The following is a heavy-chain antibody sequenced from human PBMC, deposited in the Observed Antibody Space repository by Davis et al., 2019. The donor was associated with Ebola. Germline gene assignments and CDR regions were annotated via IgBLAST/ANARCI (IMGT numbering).Heavy chain of an antibody. CDR1: GFSLSTSGVG. CDR3: ARTGIAVAGTRVFDY. J-gene: IGHJ4*02. CDR2: IYWDDDK. D-gene: IGHD6-19*01. Sequence: SGPTLVKPTQTLTLTCTFSGFSLSTSGVGVGWIRQPPGKALEWLALIYWDDDKRYSPFLKRRLTITKDTSKNQVVLTMTNMDPVDTATYYCARTGIAVAGTRVFDYWGQGTLITVSS. V-gene: IGHV2-5*02.